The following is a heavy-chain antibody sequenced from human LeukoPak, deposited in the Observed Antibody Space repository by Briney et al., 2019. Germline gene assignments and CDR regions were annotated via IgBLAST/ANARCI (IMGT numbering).Heavy chain of an antibody. Sequence: ASVKVSCKASGYTFTGYYMHWVRQAPGQGLEWMGRINPNSGGTNYAQKFQGRVTMTRDTSISTAYMELSRLRSDDTAVYYCARVEEYSSSFLYYYYYGMDVWGQGTTVTVSS. CDR1: GYTFTGYY. J-gene: IGHJ6*02. CDR2: INPNSGGT. CDR3: ARVEEYSSSFLYYYYYGMDV. D-gene: IGHD6-6*01. V-gene: IGHV1-2*06.